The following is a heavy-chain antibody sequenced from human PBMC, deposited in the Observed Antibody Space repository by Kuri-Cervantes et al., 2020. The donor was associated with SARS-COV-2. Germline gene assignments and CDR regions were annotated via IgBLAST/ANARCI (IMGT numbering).Heavy chain of an antibody. Sequence: ESLKISCAASGFPFNTYSMDWVRLAPGKGLEWLAYISKGSDTIYYADSVKGRFTISRDNAKNSLFLQMNSLRADDTAVYYCARGGEDFVQETRNWFEPWGRGTQVTVSS. CDR2: ISKGSDTI. D-gene: IGHD2-8*01. J-gene: IGHJ5*02. CDR1: GFPFNTYS. V-gene: IGHV3-48*01. CDR3: ARGGEDFVQETRNWFEP.